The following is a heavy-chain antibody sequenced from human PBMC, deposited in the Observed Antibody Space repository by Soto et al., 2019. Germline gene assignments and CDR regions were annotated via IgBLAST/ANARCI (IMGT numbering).Heavy chain of an antibody. V-gene: IGHV4-61*01. Sequence: SETLALTCPVSGGSVSSCSYYWSWIRQPPVKVLEWIGHIYYSGSTNYNPSLKSRVTISVHTSKNQFSLKLSSVTAAETDVYYCERRGGSGSYYVDYYFDCWGQG. J-gene: IGHJ4*02. CDR3: ERRGGSGSYYVDYYFDC. D-gene: IGHD3-10*01. CDR1: GGSVSSCSYY. CDR2: IYYSGST.